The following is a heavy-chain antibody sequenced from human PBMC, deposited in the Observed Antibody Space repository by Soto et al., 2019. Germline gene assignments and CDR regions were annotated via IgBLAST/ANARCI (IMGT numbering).Heavy chain of an antibody. CDR3: ARGRQKGRSGYQQPEYFQH. Sequence: GGSLRLSCAASGFTFSSYGMHWVRQAPGKGLEWVAVIWYDGSNKYYADSVKGRFTISRDNSKNTLYLQMNSLRAEDTAVYYCARGRQKGRSGYQQPEYFQHWGQGTLVTVSS. J-gene: IGHJ1*01. CDR2: IWYDGSNK. D-gene: IGHD3-3*01. CDR1: GFTFSSYG. V-gene: IGHV3-33*01.